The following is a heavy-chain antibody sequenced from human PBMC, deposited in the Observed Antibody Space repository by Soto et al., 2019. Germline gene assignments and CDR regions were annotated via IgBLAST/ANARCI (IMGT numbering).Heavy chain of an antibody. CDR2: ISSSSSYI. J-gene: IGHJ5*02. CDR1: GFTFSSYS. CDR3: ARDARIAARPDGWFDP. Sequence: PGGSLRLSCAASGFTFSSYSMNWVRQAPGKGLEWVSSISSSSSYIYYADSVKGRFTISRDNAKNSLYLQMNSLRAEDTAVDYCARDARIAARPDGWFDPWGQGTLVTVSS. D-gene: IGHD6-6*01. V-gene: IGHV3-21*01.